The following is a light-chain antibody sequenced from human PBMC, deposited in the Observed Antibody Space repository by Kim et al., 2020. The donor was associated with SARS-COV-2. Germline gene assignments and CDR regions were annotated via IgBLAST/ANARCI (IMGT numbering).Light chain of an antibody. CDR1: QDINHY. CDR2: DAS. CDR3: QKYDSAPWT. J-gene: IGKJ1*01. Sequence: DIQMTQSPSSLSASVGDRVTITCRASQDINHYLAWYQHKPEKVPKLLIYDASGLQPGVPSRFSGSRSGTDFTLTISSLQPEDVATYYCQKYDSAPWTFGQGTKVDIK. V-gene: IGKV1-27*01.